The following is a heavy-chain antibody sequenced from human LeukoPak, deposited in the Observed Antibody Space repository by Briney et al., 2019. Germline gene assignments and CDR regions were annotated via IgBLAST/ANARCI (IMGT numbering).Heavy chain of an antibody. V-gene: IGHV3-23*01. D-gene: IGHD3-22*01. Sequence: GGSLRLSCAASGFTFSSYAMSWVRQAPGKGLEWVSAISGSGGSTYYADSVKGRFTISRDNSKNTLYLQMNSLRAEDTAVYYCAKVPRNYYDSSGYYGGGKFDYWGQGTLVTVSS. CDR3: AKVPRNYYDSSGYYGGGKFDY. CDR2: ISGSGGST. CDR1: GFTFSSYA. J-gene: IGHJ4*02.